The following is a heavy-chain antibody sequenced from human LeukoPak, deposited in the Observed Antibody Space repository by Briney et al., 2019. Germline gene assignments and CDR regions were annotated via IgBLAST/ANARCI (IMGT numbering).Heavy chain of an antibody. Sequence: PGGSLRLSCAASGFTFSSYAMSWVRQAPGKGLEWVSAISGSGGSTYYADSVKGRFTISRDNSKNTLYLQMNSLRAEDTAVYYCAKDLILDSSGSPPFDIWGQGTMVTVSS. V-gene: IGHV3-23*01. J-gene: IGHJ3*02. CDR1: GFTFSSYA. CDR3: AKDLILDSSGSPPFDI. D-gene: IGHD3-22*01. CDR2: ISGSGGST.